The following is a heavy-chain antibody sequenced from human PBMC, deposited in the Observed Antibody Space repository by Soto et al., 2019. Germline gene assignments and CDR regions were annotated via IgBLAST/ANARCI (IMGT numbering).Heavy chain of an antibody. CDR2: ISSSSSYI. CDR3: ASLSRFALDY. D-gene: IGHD3-10*01. CDR1: GFTFNTYS. Sequence: GGSLRLSCAASGFTFNTYSMSWVRQAPGKGLEWVSSISSSSSYIYYTDSVKGRFTISRDNAKNSLYLQMNSLRAEDTAVYYCASLSRFALDYWGQGTLVTVSS. V-gene: IGHV3-21*01. J-gene: IGHJ4*02.